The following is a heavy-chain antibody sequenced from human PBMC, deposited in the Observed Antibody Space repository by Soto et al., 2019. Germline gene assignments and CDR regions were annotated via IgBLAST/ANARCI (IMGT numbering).Heavy chain of an antibody. V-gene: IGHV1-2*02. D-gene: IGHD1-7*01. Sequence: ASVKVSRKASGYTFKDYYMHWVRQAPGQGLEWMGWINSNTGGTNYAQKFQGRVTMTRDTSISTAYMELSSLRPDDTAVYYCARESVVTGTHHFDSWGQGTMVTVSS. CDR3: ARESVVTGTHHFDS. CDR2: INSNTGGT. J-gene: IGHJ4*02. CDR1: GYTFKDYY.